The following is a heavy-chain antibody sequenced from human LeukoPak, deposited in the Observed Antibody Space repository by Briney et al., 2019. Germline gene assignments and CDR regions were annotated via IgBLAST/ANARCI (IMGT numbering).Heavy chain of an antibody. CDR3: ASSQAKYDYVWGSYRHQLDY. CDR2: INPSGGST. Sequence: ASVKVSCKASGYTFTSYYMHWVRQAPGQGLEWMGIINPSGGSTSYAQKFQGRVTMTRDTSTSTVYMELSSLRSEDTAVYYCASSQAKYDYVWGSYRHQLDYWGQGTLVTVSS. J-gene: IGHJ4*02. V-gene: IGHV1-46*01. CDR1: GYTFTSYY. D-gene: IGHD3-16*02.